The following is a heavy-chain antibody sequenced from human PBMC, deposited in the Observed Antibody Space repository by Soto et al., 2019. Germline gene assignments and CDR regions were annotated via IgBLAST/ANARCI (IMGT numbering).Heavy chain of an antibody. CDR1: GDSITKSTYY. J-gene: IGHJ4*02. Sequence: SETLSLTCTVSGDSITKSTYYWAWVRQTPGKGPEWIGSIYYAGNTYYNPSLQSRVTISVDASKNQFSLELQSVTAADSAVYYCASVPYYGTTSCPSDYWGQGALVTVSS. CDR3: ASVPYYGTTSCPSDY. D-gene: IGHD2-2*01. CDR2: IYYAGNT. V-gene: IGHV4-39*01.